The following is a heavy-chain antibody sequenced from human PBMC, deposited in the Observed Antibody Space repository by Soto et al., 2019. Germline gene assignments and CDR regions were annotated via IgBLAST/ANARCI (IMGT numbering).Heavy chain of an antibody. CDR3: AREGAGVLHGDYPFDY. V-gene: IGHV1-69*08. Sequence: QVQLVQSGAEVKKPGSSVKVSCKASGGTFSSYTISWVRQAPGQGLEWMGRIIPILGIANYAQKFQGRVTITADKSTSTAYMELSSLRSEDTAVYYCAREGAGVLHGDYPFDYWGQGTLVTVSS. D-gene: IGHD4-17*01. CDR1: GGTFSSYT. CDR2: IIPILGIA. J-gene: IGHJ4*02.